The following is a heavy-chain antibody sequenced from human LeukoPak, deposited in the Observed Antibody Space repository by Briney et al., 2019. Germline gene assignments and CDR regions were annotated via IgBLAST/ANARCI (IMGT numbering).Heavy chain of an antibody. Sequence: GGSLRLSCAASGFTVSSNYMSWVRQAPGKGLEWVSTITKSGDQTHYADSVRGLFTISRDIFKNALYLQMNSLRAEDTAVYHCVKSAGKDGYRDVFDIWGQGTVVTVSS. V-gene: IGHV3-53*01. J-gene: IGHJ3*02. CDR1: GFTVSSNY. CDR3: VKSAGKDGYRDVFDI. CDR2: ITKSGDQT. D-gene: IGHD5-24*01.